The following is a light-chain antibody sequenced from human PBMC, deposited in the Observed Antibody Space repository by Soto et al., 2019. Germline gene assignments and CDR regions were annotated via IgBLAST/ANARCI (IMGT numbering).Light chain of an antibody. CDR1: SSDVGGYNY. V-gene: IGLV2-8*01. Sequence: QSALTQPPSASGSPGQSVTISCTGTSSDVGGYNYVSWYQQHPGKAPKLMIYEVTKRPSGVPDRFSGSKSGNTASLTVSGLQAEDEDDYYCSSYAVGHYYVFGTGTKLTVL. CDR3: SSYAVGHYYV. J-gene: IGLJ1*01. CDR2: EVT.